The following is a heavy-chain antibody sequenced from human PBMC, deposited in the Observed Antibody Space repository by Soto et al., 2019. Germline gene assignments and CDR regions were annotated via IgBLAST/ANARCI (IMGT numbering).Heavy chain of an antibody. Sequence: PSETLSHTCTVAGGSISSSSYYWGWIRQPPGKGLEWIGSIYYSGSTYYNPSLKSRVTISVDTSKNQFSLKLSSVTAADTAVYYCARQVYGDYGPNIDYWGQGTLVTVSS. D-gene: IGHD4-17*01. CDR3: ARQVYGDYGPNIDY. CDR1: GGSISSSSYY. J-gene: IGHJ4*02. V-gene: IGHV4-39*01. CDR2: IYYSGST.